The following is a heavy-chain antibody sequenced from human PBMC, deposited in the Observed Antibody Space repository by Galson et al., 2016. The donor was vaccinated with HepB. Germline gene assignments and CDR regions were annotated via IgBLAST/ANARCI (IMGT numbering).Heavy chain of an antibody. CDR1: ALTFSRCG. CDR2: IWYVVSNK. J-gene: IGHJ3*02. CDR3: ARDQSLWFGAPVTARGAFDI. V-gene: IGHV3-33*01. D-gene: IGHD3-10*01. Sequence: SLRLSCAASALTFSRCGMHWVRQAPGKGLEWVAVIWYVVSNKFYADYVKGRFTISRDNSKNTQYLQLNSLRAEDTAVYFCARDQSLWFGAPVTARGAFDIWGQGTMVTVSS.